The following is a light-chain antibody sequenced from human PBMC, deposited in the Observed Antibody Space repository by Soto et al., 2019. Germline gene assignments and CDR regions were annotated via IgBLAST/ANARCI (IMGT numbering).Light chain of an antibody. CDR2: DTS. CDR3: QVRTEGPPFMYY. Sequence: IVLTQSPATLSLSPGERATLSCRASQSVDTFLAWYQQKPGRTPRLLIYDTSNRATGIPPRFSDSGSGTDFPLTICSLETEDFVVYYWQVRTEGPPFMYYFGQGTKLEVK. V-gene: IGKV3-11*01. CDR1: QSVDTF. J-gene: IGKJ2*01.